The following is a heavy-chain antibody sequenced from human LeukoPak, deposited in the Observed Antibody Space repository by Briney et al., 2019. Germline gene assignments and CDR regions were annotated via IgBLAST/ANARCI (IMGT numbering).Heavy chain of an antibody. Sequence: SETLSLTCTVSGGSISSDYWGWNRQPPGKGLEWIGYIYYSGSTNYNPSLKSRVTISVDTSKNQFSLKLSSVTAADTAVYYCAREGSRIPAIDYWGQGTLVTVSS. CDR3: AREGSRIPAIDY. V-gene: IGHV4-59*01. CDR2: IYYSGST. J-gene: IGHJ4*02. CDR1: GGSISSDY. D-gene: IGHD2-2*01.